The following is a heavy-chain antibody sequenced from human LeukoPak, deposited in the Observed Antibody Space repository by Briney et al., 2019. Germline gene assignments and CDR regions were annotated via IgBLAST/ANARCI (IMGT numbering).Heavy chain of an antibody. V-gene: IGHV3-21*01. D-gene: IGHD6-13*01. J-gene: IGHJ6*03. CDR1: GFTFSSYS. CDR3: ARAPESSWLHRYYYYMDV. Sequence: PGGSLRLSCAASGFTFSSYSMNWVRQAPGKGLEWVSSISSSSSYIYYADSVKGRFTISRDNAKNSLYLQMNSLRAEDTAVYYCARAPESSWLHRYYYYMDVSGKETTVTV. CDR2: ISSSSSYI.